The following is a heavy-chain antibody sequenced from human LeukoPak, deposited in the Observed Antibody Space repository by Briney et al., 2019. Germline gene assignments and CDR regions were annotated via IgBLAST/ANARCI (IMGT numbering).Heavy chain of an antibody. CDR3: ARERWDDSSGCYLDY. Sequence: SVKVSCKASGYTFTSYAISWVRQAPGQGLEWMGGIIPIFGTANYAQKFQGRVTITADKSTSTAYMELSSLRSEDTAVYYCARERWDDSSGCYLDYWGQGTLVTVSS. CDR1: GYTFTSYA. V-gene: IGHV1-69*06. J-gene: IGHJ4*02. D-gene: IGHD3-22*01. CDR2: IIPIFGTA.